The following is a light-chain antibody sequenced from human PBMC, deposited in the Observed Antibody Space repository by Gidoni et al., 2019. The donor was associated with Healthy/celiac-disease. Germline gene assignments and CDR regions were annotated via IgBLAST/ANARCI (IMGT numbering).Light chain of an antibody. V-gene: IGLV2-23*01. CDR2: EGS. Sequence: QSALTQPASVSGSPGQSITISCTGTSSDVRSYNLVSWFQQHPGKAPKLMIYEGSKRPSGVSKRFSGSKSGNTASLTISGLQAEDEADYYCCSYAGTIYVFGTGTKVTVL. J-gene: IGLJ1*01. CDR3: CSYAGTIYV. CDR1: SSDVRSYNL.